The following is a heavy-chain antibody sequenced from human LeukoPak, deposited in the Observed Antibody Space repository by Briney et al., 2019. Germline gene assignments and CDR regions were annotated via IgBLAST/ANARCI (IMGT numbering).Heavy chain of an antibody. J-gene: IGHJ4*02. CDR1: GFTFSTYA. Sequence: GGSLTLSCAASGFTFSTYAMSWVRQAPGQGLEWVSAISGSGGSTFYADSVKGRFTISRDNSKNTLYLQMNSLRAEDTAVYYCAKDINYDIPFDFWGQGTVVTVSS. CDR2: ISGSGGST. D-gene: IGHD3-22*01. CDR3: AKDINYDIPFDF. V-gene: IGHV3-23*01.